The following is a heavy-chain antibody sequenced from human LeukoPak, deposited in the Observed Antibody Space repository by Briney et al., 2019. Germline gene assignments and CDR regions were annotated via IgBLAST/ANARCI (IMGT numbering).Heavy chain of an antibody. V-gene: IGHV3-23*01. CDR3: ARFDSTILYSATMDV. J-gene: IGHJ6*02. CDR1: GFTFSYYS. D-gene: IGHD2-8*01. CDR2: VSYSGGGT. Sequence: PGGSLRLSCAASGFTFSYYSMNWVRQAPGKGLEWVSTVSYSGGGTFYADSVKGRFTISRDNPKNILYLQMNSLRDEDTAIYYCARFDSTILYSATMDVWGQGTTVTVSS.